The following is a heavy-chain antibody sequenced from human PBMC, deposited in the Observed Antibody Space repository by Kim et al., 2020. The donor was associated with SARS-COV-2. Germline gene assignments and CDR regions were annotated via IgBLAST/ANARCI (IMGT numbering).Heavy chain of an antibody. CDR2: K. D-gene: IGHD3-10*01. CDR3: ARIFGCNNWFDP. Sequence: KYNNPYRKTRLTISKDTSKNLVVLTMTNMDPVDTATYYCARIFGCNNWFDPWGQGTLVTVSS. V-gene: IGHV2-70*01. J-gene: IGHJ5*02.